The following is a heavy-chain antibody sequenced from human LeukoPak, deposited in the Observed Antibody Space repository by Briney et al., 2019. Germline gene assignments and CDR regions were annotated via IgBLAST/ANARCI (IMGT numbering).Heavy chain of an antibody. J-gene: IGHJ4*02. Sequence: PVGSLRLSCAASGFSFSVYEMYSVRDAPGKGLGWVSYISSSGGTRYYADSVKGRFTISRDNAKNSLYLQMNRLRAEDTAVYYCATLTVASSFDYWGQGTLVTVSS. D-gene: IGHD6-19*01. CDR2: ISSSGGTR. CDR1: GFSFSVYE. V-gene: IGHV3-48*03. CDR3: ATLTVASSFDY.